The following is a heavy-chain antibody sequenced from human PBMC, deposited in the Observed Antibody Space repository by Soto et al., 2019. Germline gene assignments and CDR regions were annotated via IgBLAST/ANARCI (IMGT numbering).Heavy chain of an antibody. CDR1: GFTFSDYY. Sequence: QVQLVESGGGLVKPGGSLRLSCAASGFTFSDYYMSWIRQAPGKGLEWVSDISSSGSTIYYADSVKGRFTISRDNAKNSLYRQMNSLRADDAVVYYCVGSGGSWHSSDYWGQGTLGTVSS. CDR3: VGSGGSWHSSDY. CDR2: ISSSGSTI. D-gene: IGHD2-15*01. V-gene: IGHV3-11*01. J-gene: IGHJ4*02.